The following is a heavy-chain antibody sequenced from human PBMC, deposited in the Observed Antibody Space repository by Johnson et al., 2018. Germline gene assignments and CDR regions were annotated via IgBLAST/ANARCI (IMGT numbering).Heavy chain of an antibody. Sequence: VQLQESGGGLVQPGGSLRLFCVASGFSLSNYWMHWVRQAPGKGLMWVSRINSDGSSTNNADSVKGRFIISRDNAKNTLFLQMNSLRAEDTALYYCARGNYYGMDVWGQGTTVTVSS. V-gene: IGHV3-74*01. CDR2: INSDGSST. J-gene: IGHJ6*02. CDR3: ARGNYYGMDV. CDR1: GFSLSNYW.